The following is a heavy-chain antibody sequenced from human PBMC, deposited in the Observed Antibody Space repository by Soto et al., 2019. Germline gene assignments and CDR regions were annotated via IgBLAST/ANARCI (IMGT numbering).Heavy chain of an antibody. J-gene: IGHJ4*02. CDR2: MNPSGGNT. CDR1: GYTFTSYD. Sequence: GASVKVSCKASGYTFTSYDINWVRQATGQGLEWMGWMNPSGGNTGYAQKFQGRVTMTRKTSISTAYMGLSSLRSEDTAVYYCATKGSGWGVGFDYWGQGTLVTVSS. V-gene: IGHV1-8*01. D-gene: IGHD6-19*01. CDR3: ATKGSGWGVGFDY.